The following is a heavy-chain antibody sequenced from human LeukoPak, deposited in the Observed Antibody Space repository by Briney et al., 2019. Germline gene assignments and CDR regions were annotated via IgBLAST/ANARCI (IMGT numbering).Heavy chain of an antibody. CDR2: INHSGST. CDR1: GGSFSGYY. Sequence: SETLSLTCAVYGGSFSGYYWSWIRQPPGKGLEWIGEINHSGSTNYNPSIKSRVTISVDTSKNQFSLKLSPVTAADTAVYYCARGRTKRITMVRGEMDVWGKGTTVTVSS. J-gene: IGHJ6*04. V-gene: IGHV4-34*01. CDR3: ARGRTKRITMVRGEMDV. D-gene: IGHD3-10*01.